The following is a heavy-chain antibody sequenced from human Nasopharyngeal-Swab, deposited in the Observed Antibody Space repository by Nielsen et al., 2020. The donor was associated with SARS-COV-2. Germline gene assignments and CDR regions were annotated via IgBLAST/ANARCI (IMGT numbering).Heavy chain of an antibody. Sequence: GGLAPGKGVEWVALIWYDGSNEFYADSVKGRFTISRDNSKNILFLQMNSLRAEDTAVYFCARDSATGIAGATGIDFWGQGILVTVSS. J-gene: IGHJ4*02. D-gene: IGHD1-26*01. CDR2: IWYDGSNE. V-gene: IGHV3-33*01. CDR3: ARDSATGIAGATGIDF.